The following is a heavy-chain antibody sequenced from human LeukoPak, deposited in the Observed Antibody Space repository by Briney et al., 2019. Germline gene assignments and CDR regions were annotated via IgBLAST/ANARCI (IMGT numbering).Heavy chain of an antibody. CDR3: AKDLEDGMDV. Sequence: PGRSLRLSCAASGFTFDDYAMHWVRQAPGKGLEWVSGISWNSGSIGYADSVKGRFTISRDNAKNSLYLQMNSLRAEDTALYYCAKDLEDGMDVWGQGTTVTVS. CDR1: GFTFDDYA. V-gene: IGHV3-9*01. J-gene: IGHJ6*02. CDR2: ISWNSGSI.